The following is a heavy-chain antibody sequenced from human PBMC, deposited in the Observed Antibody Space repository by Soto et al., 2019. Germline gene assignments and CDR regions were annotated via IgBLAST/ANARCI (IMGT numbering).Heavy chain of an antibody. CDR3: ARGGYSYGNYYYYGMDV. D-gene: IGHD5-18*01. Sequence: GASVKVSCKASGYTFTSYAMHWVRQAPGQRLEWMGWINAGNGNTKYSQKFQGRVTITRDTSASTAYMELSSLRSEDTAVYYCARGGYSYGNYYYYGMDVWGQGTTVTVSS. CDR1: GYTFTSYA. J-gene: IGHJ6*02. CDR2: INAGNGNT. V-gene: IGHV1-3*01.